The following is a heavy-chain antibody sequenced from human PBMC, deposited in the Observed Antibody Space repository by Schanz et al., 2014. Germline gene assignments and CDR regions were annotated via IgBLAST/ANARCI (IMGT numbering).Heavy chain of an antibody. J-gene: IGHJ3*02. Sequence: EVQLLESGGGLIQPGGSLRLSCAASGFIFGSSVMAWVRQAPGKGLEWVSGITGASDHIDYAESVKGRFTISRDNAKSSLYLQMNSLRVEDTAVYYCAKGRFGELSAFDIWGQGTMVTVSS. CDR1: GFIFGSSV. V-gene: IGHV3-23*01. CDR2: ITGASDHI. CDR3: AKGRFGELSAFDI. D-gene: IGHD3-10*01.